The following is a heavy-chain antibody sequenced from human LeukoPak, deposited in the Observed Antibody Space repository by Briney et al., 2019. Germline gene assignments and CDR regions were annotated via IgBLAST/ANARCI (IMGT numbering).Heavy chain of an antibody. Sequence: GASVTLSCTASGYTFTSYDINWVRQATGQGHEWMWWLNPNSGNTGYAQKFQGRVTITRNTSISTAYMELNSMRSQDTDVYYFARVYSGPRRGCCYYYYMDVWGKGTTVTISS. CDR3: ARVYSGPRRGCCYYYYMDV. J-gene: IGHJ6*03. D-gene: IGHD2-21*01. CDR1: GYTFTSYD. CDR2: LNPNSGNT. V-gene: IGHV1-8*01.